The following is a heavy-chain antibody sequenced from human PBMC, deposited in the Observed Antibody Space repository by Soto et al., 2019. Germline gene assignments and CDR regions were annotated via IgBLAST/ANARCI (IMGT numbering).Heavy chain of an antibody. D-gene: IGHD3-22*01. Sequence: EVQLVESGGGLVKPGGSLRLSCAASGFTFSTYSMNWVRQAPGKGLEWVSSISSSSSYIDYADSVQGRFTMSRDNAKNSLYLQMNSLRAEDTAVYYCARGYHYYDSSGYDKWDAFDIWGQGTMVTVSS. CDR1: GFTFSTYS. CDR2: ISSSSSYI. CDR3: ARGYHYYDSSGYDKWDAFDI. J-gene: IGHJ3*02. V-gene: IGHV3-21*01.